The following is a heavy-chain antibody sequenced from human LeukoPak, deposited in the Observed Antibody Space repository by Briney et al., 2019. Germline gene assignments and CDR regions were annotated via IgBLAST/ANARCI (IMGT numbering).Heavy chain of an antibody. V-gene: IGHV3-23*01. CDR1: GFTFSSCA. CDR2: ISGSGGST. D-gene: IGHD3-22*01. Sequence: QPGGSLRLSCAASGFTFSSCAMSWVRQAPGKGLEWVSVISGSGGSTYYADSVKGRFTISRDNSKNTLYLQMNSLRAEDTAVYHCVRDYYDSGTYHPDYWGQGTLVTVSS. CDR3: VRDYYDSGTYHPDY. J-gene: IGHJ4*02.